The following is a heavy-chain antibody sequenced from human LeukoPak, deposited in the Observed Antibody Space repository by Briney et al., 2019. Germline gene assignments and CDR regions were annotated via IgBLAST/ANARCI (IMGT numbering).Heavy chain of an antibody. J-gene: IGHJ4*02. CDR3: ARGWNYAFRFDY. V-gene: IGHV3-7*01. Sequence: GGSLRLSCAASGFTFSDYWMTWVRQAPGKGLEWVTHIKQDGSERYYGDSVKGRFTISRDNAKNLVYLQMNSLGAEDTAIYYCARGWNYAFRFDYWGQGTLVTISS. CDR2: IKQDGSER. CDR1: GFTFSDYW. D-gene: IGHD1-7*01.